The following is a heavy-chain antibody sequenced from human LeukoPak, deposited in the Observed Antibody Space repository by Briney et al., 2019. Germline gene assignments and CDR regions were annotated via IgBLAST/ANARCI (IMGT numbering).Heavy chain of an antibody. CDR2: ISGSGSTI. Sequence: GGSLRLSCAASGLTFSDYYMSWIRQAPGKGLEWVSYISGSGSTIYYADSVKGRFTISRDNAKNSLYLQMNSLRAEDTAVYYCARDIRGTNIAARPHYFDYWGQGTLVTVSS. V-gene: IGHV3-11*01. D-gene: IGHD6-6*01. CDR1: GLTFSDYY. J-gene: IGHJ4*02. CDR3: ARDIRGTNIAARPHYFDY.